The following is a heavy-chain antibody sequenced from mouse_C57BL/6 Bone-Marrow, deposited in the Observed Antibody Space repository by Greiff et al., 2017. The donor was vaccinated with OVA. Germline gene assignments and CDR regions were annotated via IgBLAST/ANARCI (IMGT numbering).Heavy chain of an antibody. CDR2: ISYDGSN. Sequence: DVKLVESGPGLVKPSQSLSLTCSVTGYSITSGYYWNWIRQFPGNKLEWMGYISYDGSNNYNPSLKNRISITRDTSKNQFFLKLNSVTTEDTASYYCARVSGNYLIADWGQGTLVTVSA. CDR1: GYSITSGYY. J-gene: IGHJ3*01. CDR3: ARVSGNYLIAD. D-gene: IGHD2-1*01. V-gene: IGHV3-6*01.